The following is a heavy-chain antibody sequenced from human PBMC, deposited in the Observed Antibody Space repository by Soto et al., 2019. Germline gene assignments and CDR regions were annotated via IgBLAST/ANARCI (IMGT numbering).Heavy chain of an antibody. D-gene: IGHD6-13*01. Sequence: PSETLSLTCTVSGGSINSYYWSWLRQPAGKRLEWIGRIYTDGGTNYNPSLKSRVAMSLDTSRKQFSLNLSSVTAADTAVYYCARGFGSSWYYFESWGQGTLVTV. V-gene: IGHV4-4*07. CDR3: ARGFGSSWYYFES. J-gene: IGHJ4*02. CDR2: IYTDGGT. CDR1: GGSINSYY.